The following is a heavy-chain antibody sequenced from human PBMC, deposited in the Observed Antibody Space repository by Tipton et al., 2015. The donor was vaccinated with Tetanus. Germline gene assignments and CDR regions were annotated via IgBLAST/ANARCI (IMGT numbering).Heavy chain of an antibody. D-gene: IGHD3/OR15-3a*01. J-gene: IGHJ6*03. Sequence: SLRLSCSASGFIFSNYWMSWVRQAPGEGLEWVANINRNGGGKYYVDSVKGRFTISRDEAKKSVYLEMSSLTVGDTAVYYCARDRGEDWTNFYYMDVWGKGATVTVSS. CDR3: ARDRGEDWTNFYYMDV. CDR1: GFIFSNYW. V-gene: IGHV3-7*01. CDR2: INRNGGGK.